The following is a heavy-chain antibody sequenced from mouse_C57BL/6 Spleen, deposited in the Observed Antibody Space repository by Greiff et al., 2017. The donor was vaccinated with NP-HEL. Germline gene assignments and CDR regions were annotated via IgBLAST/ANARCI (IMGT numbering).Heavy chain of an antibody. CDR1: GYTFTDYN. J-gene: IGHJ3*01. Sequence: VQLQQSGPELVKPGASVKIPCKASGYTFTDYNMDWVKQSHGKSLEWIGDINPNNGGTIYNQKFKGKATLTVDKSSSTAYMELRSLTSEDTAVYYCARSHSNHERWFAYWGQGTLVTVSA. D-gene: IGHD2-5*01. V-gene: IGHV1-18*01. CDR3: ARSHSNHERWFAY. CDR2: INPNNGGT.